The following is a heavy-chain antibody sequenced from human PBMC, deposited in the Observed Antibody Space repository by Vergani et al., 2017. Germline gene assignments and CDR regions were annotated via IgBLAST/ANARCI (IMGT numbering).Heavy chain of an antibody. CDR3: TTDPRYCGDGSCYCLRDRHYYGMDV. Sequence: EVQLVESGGGIVKPGGSLRLSCVASGFSFRNAWMNWVRRTPGKGLEWVGRIKSTFDRGTTDYAAAVKGRFTISRDDSKNTLFLQMNGLKTEDIGVYYCTTDPRYCGDGSCYCLRDRHYYGMDVWGQGTTVTVSS. D-gene: IGHD2-21*01. V-gene: IGHV3-15*07. J-gene: IGHJ6*02. CDR2: IKSTFDRGTT. CDR1: GFSFRNAW.